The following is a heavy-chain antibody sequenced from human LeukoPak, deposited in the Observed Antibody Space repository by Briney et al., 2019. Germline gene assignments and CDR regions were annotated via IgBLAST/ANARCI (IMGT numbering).Heavy chain of an antibody. J-gene: IGHJ4*02. CDR2: IYLWGSTK. CDR3: ARGGSGSYAFFDY. V-gene: IGHV3-33*01. D-gene: IGHD3-10*01. Sequence: GGSVRLSCAASGFTFTSYGMHWVRQAPGKGLEWVAVIYLWGSTKYYPDPVKGRFTISRDNYKNTLYLQMNSLRAEDTAVYYCARGGSGSYAFFDYWGQGTLVTVSS. CDR1: GFTFTSYG.